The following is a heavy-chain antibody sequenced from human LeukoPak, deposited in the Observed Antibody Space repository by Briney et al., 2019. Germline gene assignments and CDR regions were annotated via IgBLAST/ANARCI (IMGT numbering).Heavy chain of an antibody. CDR1: GFTLSSYE. J-gene: IGHJ4*02. CDR3: AKDGLVVAATLDY. CDR2: IDYSGGST. D-gene: IGHD2-15*01. V-gene: IGHV3-23*01. Sequence: GGSLRLSCTASGFTLSSYEMSWIRQAPGKGLEWVSSIDYSGGSTHYADSVMGRFTISRDNSKNTLYLQMNSLRAEDTAVYYCAKDGLVVAATLDYWGQGTLVTVSS.